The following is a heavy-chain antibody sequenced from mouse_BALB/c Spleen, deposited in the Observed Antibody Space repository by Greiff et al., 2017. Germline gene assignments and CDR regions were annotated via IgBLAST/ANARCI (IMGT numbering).Heavy chain of an antibody. D-gene: IGHD1-1*01. CDR1: GFNIKDTY. V-gene: IGHV14-3*02. J-gene: IGHJ3*01. Sequence: VQLQQSGAELVKPGASVKLSCTASGFNIKDTYMHWVKQRPEQGLEWIGRIDPANGNTKYDPKFQGKATITADTSSNTAYLQLSSLTSEDTAVYYCARLDYYGSSYRFFAYWGQGTLVTVSA. CDR3: ARLDYYGSSYRFFAY. CDR2: IDPANGNT.